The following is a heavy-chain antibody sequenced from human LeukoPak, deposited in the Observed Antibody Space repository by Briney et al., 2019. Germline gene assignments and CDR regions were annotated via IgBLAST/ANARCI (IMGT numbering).Heavy chain of an antibody. J-gene: IGHJ4*02. CDR3: ARDQAAVGTGIDY. V-gene: IGHV1-46*01. CDR1: EYTFTSFY. D-gene: IGHD6-13*01. Sequence: ASVKVSFKASEYTFTSFYMHWVRQAPGQGLEWMGIINPGVGSTSYAQKFQGRVTMTSDTSTSTVYMELSSLRSEDTAIYYCARDQAAVGTGIDYWGQGTLVTVSS. CDR2: INPGVGST.